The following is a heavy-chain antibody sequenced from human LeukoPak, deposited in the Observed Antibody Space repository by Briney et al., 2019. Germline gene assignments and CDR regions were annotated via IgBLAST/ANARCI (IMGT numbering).Heavy chain of an antibody. Sequence: GGSLRLSCAASGFTFSSYSMNWVRQAPGKGLDWVSGISVSGDSTYYADSVKDRFTVSRDNSKNTLYLQMNSLGAEDTAMYFCATGYYGSSGYYYFDHWGQGALVTVSS. D-gene: IGHD3-22*01. CDR3: ATGYYGSSGYYYFDH. CDR2: ISVSGDST. J-gene: IGHJ4*02. V-gene: IGHV3-23*01. CDR1: GFTFSSYS.